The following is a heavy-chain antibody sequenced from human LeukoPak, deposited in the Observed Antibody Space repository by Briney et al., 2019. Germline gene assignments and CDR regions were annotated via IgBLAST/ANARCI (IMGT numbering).Heavy chain of an antibody. D-gene: IGHD5-24*01. Sequence: ASVKVSCKASGGTFSSYAISWVRQAPGQGLEWMGGIIPIFGTANYAQKSQGRVTITADESTGTAYMELSSLRSEDTAVYYCARGTAPNGYNVDYWGQGTLVTVSS. V-gene: IGHV1-69*13. CDR3: ARGTAPNGYNVDY. CDR1: GGTFSSYA. J-gene: IGHJ4*02. CDR2: IIPIFGTA.